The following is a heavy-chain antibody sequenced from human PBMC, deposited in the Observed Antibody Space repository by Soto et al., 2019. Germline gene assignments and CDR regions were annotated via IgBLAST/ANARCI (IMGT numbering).Heavy chain of an antibody. D-gene: IGHD5-18*01. CDR3: ARHGYNYGGGYFDY. J-gene: IGHJ4*02. CDR2: IYSGGST. Sequence: PVRSLRLSCAASGVTVSSNYMSWVRQAPGKGLEWVSVIYSGGSTYYADSVKGRFTISRDNSKNTLYLQMNSLRAEDTAVYYCARHGYNYGGGYFDYWGKGTLVTVSS. V-gene: IGHV3-66*04. CDR1: GVTVSSNY.